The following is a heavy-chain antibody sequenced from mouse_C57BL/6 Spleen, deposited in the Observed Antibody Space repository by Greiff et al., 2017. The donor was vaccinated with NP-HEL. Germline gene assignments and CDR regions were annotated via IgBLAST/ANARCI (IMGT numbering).Heavy chain of an antibody. CDR3: AKTAQASFFFDY. J-gene: IGHJ2*01. CDR1: GYTFTSYW. D-gene: IGHD3-2*02. Sequence: QVQLKQPGAELVRPGSSVKLSCKASGYTFTSYWMDWVKQRPGQGLEWIGNIYPSDSVTNYNQKFKGKATLTVNKSSSTAYMQLSSLTSEDAAVYYCAKTAQASFFFDYWGQGTTLTVSS. CDR2: IYPSDSVT. V-gene: IGHV1-61*01.